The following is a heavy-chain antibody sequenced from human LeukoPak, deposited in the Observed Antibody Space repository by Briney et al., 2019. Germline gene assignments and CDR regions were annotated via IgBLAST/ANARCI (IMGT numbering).Heavy chain of an antibody. CDR2: IKQDGSEK. CDR1: GFTFSSYW. Sequence: GGSLRLSCAASGFTFSSYWMSWVRQAPGQGLEWVANIKQDGSEKYYVDSVKGRFTISRDNAKNSLYLQMTSLRAEDTAVYYCARDYAIFGVVTPMDYWGQGTLVTVSS. D-gene: IGHD3-3*01. J-gene: IGHJ4*02. V-gene: IGHV3-7*01. CDR3: ARDYAIFGVVTPMDY.